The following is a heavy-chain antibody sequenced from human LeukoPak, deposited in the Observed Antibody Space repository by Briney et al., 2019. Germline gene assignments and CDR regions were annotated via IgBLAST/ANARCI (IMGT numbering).Heavy chain of an antibody. D-gene: IGHD3-16*01. J-gene: IGHJ4*02. CDR1: GGPISSHY. CDR2: VYYSGNT. V-gene: IGHV4-59*11. Sequence: SETLSLTCTVSGGPISSHYWSWIRQPPGKGLEWIGHVYYSGNTNYNPSLKSRVSISIDTSKSQFSLRLSSVTAADTAVYYCARFGYDWGSDYWGQGTLVTFST. CDR3: ARFGYDWGSDY.